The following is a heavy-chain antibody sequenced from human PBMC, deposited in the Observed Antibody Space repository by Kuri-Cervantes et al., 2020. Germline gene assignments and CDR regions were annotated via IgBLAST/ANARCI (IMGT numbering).Heavy chain of an antibody. CDR1: GGSISSTSYY. J-gene: IGHJ6*03. D-gene: IGHD3-10*01. V-gene: IGHV4-39*01. CDR3: ARLRDYYGSGSPFFTYYYYMDV. CDR2: IYYSGST. Sequence: SETLSLTCTVSGGSISSTSYYWGWIRQPPGKGLDWIGSIYYSGSTFYNPSLKSRLTISVDTSKNQFPLKLSSVTAADTAVYYCARLRDYYGSGSPFFTYYYYMDVWGKGTTVTVSS.